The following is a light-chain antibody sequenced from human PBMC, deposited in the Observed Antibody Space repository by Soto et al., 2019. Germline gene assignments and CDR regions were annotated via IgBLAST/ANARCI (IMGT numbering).Light chain of an antibody. Sequence: SALTHPRSVSWSPGQSVTISCTGTSSDVGGYNYVSWYQQYSGKAPKVMIYDVSKRPSGVPDRFSGSKSGNTASLTISGLQAEDEADYYCCSYAASNTFVFGTGTKVTVL. CDR2: DVS. V-gene: IGLV2-11*01. J-gene: IGLJ1*01. CDR3: CSYAASNTFV. CDR1: SSDVGGYNY.